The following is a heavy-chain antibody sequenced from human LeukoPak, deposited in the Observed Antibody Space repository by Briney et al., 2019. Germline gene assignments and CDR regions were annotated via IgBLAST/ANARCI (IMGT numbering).Heavy chain of an antibody. CDR3: ARISSPGAPADY. CDR1: GGSISSGSYY. CDR2: IYTSGST. J-gene: IGHJ4*02. V-gene: IGHV4-61*02. D-gene: IGHD3-3*02. Sequence: PSETLSFTCTVSGGSISSGSYYWCWIRQPAGKGLEWIGRIYTSGSTNYNPSLKSRVTISVDTSKNQFSLKLSSVTAADTAVYYCARISSPGAPADYWGQGTLVTVSS.